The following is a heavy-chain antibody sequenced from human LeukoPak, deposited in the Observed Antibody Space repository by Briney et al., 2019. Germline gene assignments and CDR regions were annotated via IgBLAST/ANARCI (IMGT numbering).Heavy chain of an antibody. CDR1: GFKFDDYG. Sequence: GGSLRLSCTASGFKFDDYGMHWVRQAPGKGLEWVAVISYDGSNKYYVDSVKGRFTISRDNSKNTLYLQMNSLRAEDTAVYYCAKDTGDGYNPHDAFDIWGQGTMVTVSS. V-gene: IGHV3-30*18. D-gene: IGHD5-24*01. CDR2: ISYDGSNK. J-gene: IGHJ3*02. CDR3: AKDTGDGYNPHDAFDI.